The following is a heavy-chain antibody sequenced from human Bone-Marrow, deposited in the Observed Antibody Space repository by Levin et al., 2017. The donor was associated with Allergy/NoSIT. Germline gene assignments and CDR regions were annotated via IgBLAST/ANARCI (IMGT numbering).Heavy chain of an antibody. V-gene: IGHV3-11*01. D-gene: IGHD3-3*01. CDR1: GFTFSDYY. Sequence: PGESLKISCAASGFTFSDYYMSWIRQAPGEGLEWISYITSSGDRIHHADSVEGRFTISRDNAKNSLYLHMNSLRAEDTAVYYCARYQRAVVGGLITYQFDYWGQGTLVTVSS. CDR3: ARYQRAVVGGLITYQFDY. J-gene: IGHJ4*02. CDR2: ITSSGDRI.